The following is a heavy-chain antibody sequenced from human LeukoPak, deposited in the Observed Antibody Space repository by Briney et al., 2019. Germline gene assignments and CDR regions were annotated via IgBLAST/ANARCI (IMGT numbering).Heavy chain of an antibody. CDR2: IKQDGSDK. CDR1: GFTFSSYE. J-gene: IGHJ4*02. Sequence: GGSLRLSWAASGFTFSSYEMSWVRQAPGKGLEWVANIKQDGSDKYYVDSVKGRFTISRDNAKNSLYLQMNSLSAEDTAVYYCARGVLSGYGRPVDYWGQGTLVTVSS. V-gene: IGHV3-7*04. CDR3: ARGVLSGYGRPVDY. D-gene: IGHD5-18*01.